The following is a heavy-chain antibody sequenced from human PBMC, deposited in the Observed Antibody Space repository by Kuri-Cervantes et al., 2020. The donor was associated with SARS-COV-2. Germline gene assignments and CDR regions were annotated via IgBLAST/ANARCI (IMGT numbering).Heavy chain of an antibody. J-gene: IGHJ6*02. CDR2: IWYDGSNK. D-gene: IGHD6-6*01. V-gene: IGHV3-33*01. CDR1: GFTFSSYC. CDR3: ARGIAARRGYYYYGMDV. Sequence: GGSLRLSCAAYGFTFSSYCMHWVRQAPGKGLEWVAVIWYDGSNKYYADSVKGRFTISRDNSKNTLYLQMNSLRAEDTAVYYCARGIAARRGYYYYGMDVWGQGTTVTVSS.